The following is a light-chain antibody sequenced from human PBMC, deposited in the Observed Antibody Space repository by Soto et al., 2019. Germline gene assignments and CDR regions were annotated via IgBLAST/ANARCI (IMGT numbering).Light chain of an antibody. CDR1: SSDVGSYNL. V-gene: IGLV2-23*02. CDR3: CSDAGSDTYV. Sequence: QSALTQPASVSGSPGQSITISCTGTSSDVGSYNLVSWYQQHPGKAPKLMIYDVTKRPSGVSNRFSGSKSGNTASLTISGLQAEDEADYYCCSDAGSDTYVFGTGIKLTVL. CDR2: DVT. J-gene: IGLJ1*01.